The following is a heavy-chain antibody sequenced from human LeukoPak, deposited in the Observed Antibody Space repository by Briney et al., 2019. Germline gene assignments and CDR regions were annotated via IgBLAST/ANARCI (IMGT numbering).Heavy chain of an antibody. J-gene: IGHJ3*02. Sequence: PSETLSHTCIVSGGSISSSGYYWDWIRQPPGKGLEWIGNFYYTGSTYYNPSLKSRITISVDTSKNQFSLKLRSVTAADTAVYYCARHSRSGYGDYESAFDIWGQGTMVTVSS. CDR3: ARHSRSGYGDYESAFDI. CDR2: FYYTGST. V-gene: IGHV4-39*01. D-gene: IGHD5-12*01. CDR1: GGSISSSGYY.